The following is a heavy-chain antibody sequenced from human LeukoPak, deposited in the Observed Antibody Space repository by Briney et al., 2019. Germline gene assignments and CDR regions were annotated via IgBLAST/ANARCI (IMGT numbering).Heavy chain of an antibody. J-gene: IGHJ6*02. CDR3: ARDREGAAAAFHCGTDV. Sequence: ASVKVSCTASGYTFTVYYMHWVRQAPGQGLEWMGWINPNSGGTNYAQKFQGRVTMTRDTSISTAYMELSRLRSDDTAVYYCARDREGAAAAFHCGTDVWGQGTTVTVSS. D-gene: IGHD6-13*01. CDR2: INPNSGGT. V-gene: IGHV1-2*02. CDR1: GYTFTVYY.